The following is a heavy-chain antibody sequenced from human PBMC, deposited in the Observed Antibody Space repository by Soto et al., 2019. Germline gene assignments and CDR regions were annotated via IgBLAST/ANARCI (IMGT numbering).Heavy chain of an antibody. CDR3: ARSRLSIECELLHFDY. V-gene: IGHV3-33*01. J-gene: IGHJ4*02. CDR2: IWYDGSNK. CDR1: GFTFSSYG. Sequence: PGGSLRLSCAASGFTFSSYGMHWVRQAPGKGLEWVAVIWYDGSNKYYADSVKGRFTISRDNSKNTLYLQMNSLRAEDTAVYYCARSRLSIECELLHFDYWGQGTLVTVSS. D-gene: IGHD1-26*01.